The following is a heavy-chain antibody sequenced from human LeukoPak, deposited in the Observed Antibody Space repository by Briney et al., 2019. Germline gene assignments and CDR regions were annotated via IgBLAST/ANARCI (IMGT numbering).Heavy chain of an antibody. Sequence: SETLPLTCTVSGGSITSSTNYWGWIRQPPGKGLEGIGTIYYSGSTYYNPPPKTRGTIPVDTSKYQFPSKLTSMTAADTAVYYCAREGPLGLTGDWFDSWGQGTLVTGAS. CDR2: IYYSGST. V-gene: IGHV4-39*06. J-gene: IGHJ5*01. D-gene: IGHD1-26*01. CDR3: AREGPLGLTGDWFDS. CDR1: GGSITSSTNY.